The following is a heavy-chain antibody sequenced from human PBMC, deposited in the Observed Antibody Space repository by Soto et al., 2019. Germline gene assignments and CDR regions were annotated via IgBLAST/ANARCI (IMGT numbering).Heavy chain of an antibody. V-gene: IGHV3-11*01. CDR3: ARIGCCTNGVCYPDYYGLHV. CDR1: GFTFSGYY. CDR2: IGDSSTI. J-gene: IGHJ6*02. Sequence: QVQLVESGGGLVKPGGSLRLSCAASGFTFSGYYMSWIRQAPGKGLEWVSYIGDSSTIYRADSVRGRFTISRDNAKNSLYLQMNSLRAEDTAVYYCARIGCCTNGVCYPDYYGLHVWGQGTTVTVSS. D-gene: IGHD2-8*01.